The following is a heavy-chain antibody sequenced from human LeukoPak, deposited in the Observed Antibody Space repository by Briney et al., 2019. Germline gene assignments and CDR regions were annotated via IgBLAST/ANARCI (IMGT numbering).Heavy chain of an antibody. CDR1: GGSISSYY. V-gene: IGHV4-4*07. Sequence: SETLSLTCTVSGGSISSYYWGWIRQPAGKGLEWIGRIYTSGNTNYNPSLKSRVTISRDTSKNQFSLRLTSVTAADTAVYYCARDYGGNYHFDYWGQGTLVTVSS. D-gene: IGHD4-23*01. CDR2: IYTSGNT. CDR3: ARDYGGNYHFDY. J-gene: IGHJ4*02.